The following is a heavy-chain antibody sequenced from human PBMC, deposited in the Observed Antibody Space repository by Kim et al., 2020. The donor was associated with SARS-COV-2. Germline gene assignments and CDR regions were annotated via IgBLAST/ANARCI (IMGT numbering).Heavy chain of an antibody. CDR2: VFQSGRT. Sequence: SETLSLTCSVSGASINTFYWSWLRQAPGKGLDWIGYVFQSGRTKYNPSLKSRATISLDNKKNQVSLKLKSVTAADTAIYFCARDLGISGTDFHYFYGLDV. J-gene: IGHJ6*01. CDR3: ARDLGISGTDFHYFYGLDV. D-gene: IGHD1-26*01. V-gene: IGHV4-59*13. CDR1: GASINTFY.